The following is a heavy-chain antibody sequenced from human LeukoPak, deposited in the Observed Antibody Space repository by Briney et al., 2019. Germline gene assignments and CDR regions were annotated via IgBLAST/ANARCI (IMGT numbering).Heavy chain of an antibody. J-gene: IGHJ4*01. CDR2: INTDGSST. CDR1: GFTFSNNY. V-gene: IGHV3-74*01. D-gene: IGHD3-16*01. Sequence: GGSLRLSCAASGFTFSNNYMHCVRQAPGKGLVWVSRINTDGSSTNYADSVKGRFTISRDNAKNTLYLQMNSLRAEDTAVYYCARGYSYAHDYWGQGTLVTVSS. CDR3: ARGYSYAHDY.